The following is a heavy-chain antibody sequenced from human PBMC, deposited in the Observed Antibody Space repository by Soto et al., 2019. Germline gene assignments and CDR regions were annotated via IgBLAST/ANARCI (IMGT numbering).Heavy chain of an antibody. CDR2: IYYSGST. CDR3: ARCRSSCHDNFDY. Sequence: SETLSLTCTVSGGSMSIYYWSWIRQHPGKGLEWIGYIYYSGSTNYNPSLKSRVTISVEPSKNQFSLKLSSVTAADTAVYYCARCRSSCHDNFDYWAQGTLVTVSS. D-gene: IGHD6-13*01. V-gene: IGHV4-59*12. CDR1: GGSMSIYY. J-gene: IGHJ4*02.